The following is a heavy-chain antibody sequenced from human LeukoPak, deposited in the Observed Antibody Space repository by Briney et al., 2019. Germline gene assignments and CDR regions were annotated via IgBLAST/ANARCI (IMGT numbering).Heavy chain of an antibody. V-gene: IGHV4-34*01. CDR2: INDSGST. CDR1: GGSFSGYY. CDR3: AREGAAMAYYMDV. Sequence: PSETLSLTCAVYGGSFSGYYWSWIRQPPGKGLEWIGEINDSGSTNSNPSLKSRVTISIDTSKNQFSLKLSSVTAADTAVYYCAREGAAMAYYMDVWGKGTTVTVSS. D-gene: IGHD5-18*01. J-gene: IGHJ6*03.